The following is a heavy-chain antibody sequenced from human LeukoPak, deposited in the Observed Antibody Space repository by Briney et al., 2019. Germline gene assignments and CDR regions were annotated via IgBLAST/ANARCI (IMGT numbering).Heavy chain of an antibody. Sequence: GGSLRLSCAASGFTFSIYAMHWVRQAPGKGLEWVAFIRNDGSNKYYADSVKGRFTISRDNSKNTLYLQMNSLRAEDTAVYYCARDRRWLQPDIRHFDYWGQGTLVTVSS. CDR2: IRNDGSNK. V-gene: IGHV3-30*02. J-gene: IGHJ4*02. CDR3: ARDRRWLQPDIRHFDY. D-gene: IGHD5-24*01. CDR1: GFTFSIYA.